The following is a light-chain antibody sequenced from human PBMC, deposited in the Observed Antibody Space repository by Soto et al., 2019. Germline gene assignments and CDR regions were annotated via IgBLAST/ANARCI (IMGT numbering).Light chain of an antibody. Sequence: QSVLTQTPSASGTPGQTVTISCSGSRCNIGNNAVSWYQQFPGTAPKLLIYKNNQRPSGVPDRFSGSKSGTSASLAISGLQSEDEADYYCATWDDSLNARGVFGGGTKLTVL. V-gene: IGLV1-44*01. CDR3: ATWDDSLNARGV. CDR2: KNN. CDR1: RCNIGNNA. J-gene: IGLJ3*02.